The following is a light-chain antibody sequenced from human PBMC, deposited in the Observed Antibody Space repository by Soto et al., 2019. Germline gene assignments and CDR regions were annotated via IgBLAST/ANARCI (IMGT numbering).Light chain of an antibody. CDR2: DAY. CDR1: QSVDIY. Sequence: ETVLTQSPATLSLSPGERATLSCRASQSVDIYLAWYQQKPGQAPRLLIYDAYNRATGIPARFSGSGSGTDFTLTISSLEPEDFGVYYCQQRKNWPPITFGQGTRLEIK. V-gene: IGKV3-11*01. J-gene: IGKJ5*01. CDR3: QQRKNWPPIT.